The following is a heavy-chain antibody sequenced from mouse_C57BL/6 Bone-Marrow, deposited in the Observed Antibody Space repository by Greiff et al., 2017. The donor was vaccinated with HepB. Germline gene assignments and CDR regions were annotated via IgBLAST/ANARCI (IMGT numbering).Heavy chain of an antibody. Sequence: EVHLVESGGGLVQPGGSLSLSCAASGFTFTDYYMSWVRQPPGKALEWLGFIRNKANGYTTEYSASVKGRFTISRDNSQSILYLQMNALRAEDSATYYCASRYYLWYFDVWGTGTTVTVSS. CDR1: GFTFTDYY. V-gene: IGHV7-3*01. D-gene: IGHD2-1*01. CDR2: IRNKANGYTT. J-gene: IGHJ1*03. CDR3: ASRYYLWYFDV.